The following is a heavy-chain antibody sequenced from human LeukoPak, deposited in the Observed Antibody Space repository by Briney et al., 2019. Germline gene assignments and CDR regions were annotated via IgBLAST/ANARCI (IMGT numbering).Heavy chain of an antibody. CDR1: GFTLSTYW. V-gene: IGHV3-7*03. D-gene: IGHD1-26*01. CDR2: IKQDGSEI. Sequence: GGSLRLSCAASGFTLSTYWMSWVRQAPGKGLEWVANIKQDGSEIYYMDPVKGRFTISRDNAKNSLYLQMNSLRAEDTAVYYCARDKIMGPTIFDYWGQGTLVTVSS. J-gene: IGHJ4*02. CDR3: ARDKIMGPTIFDY.